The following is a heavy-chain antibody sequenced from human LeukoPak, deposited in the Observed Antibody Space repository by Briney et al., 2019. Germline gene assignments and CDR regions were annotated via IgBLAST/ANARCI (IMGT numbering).Heavy chain of an antibody. V-gene: IGHV4-39*01. D-gene: IGHD1-26*01. CDR2: IYYSGST. Sequence: SETLSLTCTVSGGSISSSSYYWGWIRQPPGKGLEWIGSIYYSGSTYYNPFVKIRVTISVDTSKNQFSLKLSSVTAADTAVYYCARSLGATTFPYFDYWGQGTLVTVSS. J-gene: IGHJ4*02. CDR3: ARSLGATTFPYFDY. CDR1: GGSISSSSYY.